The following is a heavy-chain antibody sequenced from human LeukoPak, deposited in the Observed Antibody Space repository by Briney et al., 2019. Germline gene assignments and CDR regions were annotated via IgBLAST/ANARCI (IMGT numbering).Heavy chain of an antibody. CDR3: AREKSVVRGVITKHNWFDP. D-gene: IGHD3-10*01. CDR2: INAGNGNT. J-gene: IGHJ5*02. Sequence: ASVKVSCKASGYTFTSYAMHWVRQAPGQRLEWMGWINAGNGNTKYSQKFQGRVTITRDTSASTAYMELSSLRSEDTAVYYCAREKSVVRGVITKHNWFDPWGQGTLVTVSS. CDR1: GYTFTSYA. V-gene: IGHV1-3*01.